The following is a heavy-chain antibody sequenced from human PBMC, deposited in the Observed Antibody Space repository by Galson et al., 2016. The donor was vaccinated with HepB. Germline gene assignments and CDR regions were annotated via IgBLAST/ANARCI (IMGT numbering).Heavy chain of an antibody. CDR2: VNHRGTT. CDR1: GESLSGYF. CDR3: ARDGFPGFGSFFDY. D-gene: IGHD3-10*01. Sequence: VTLSLPCTVSGESLSGYFWSWIRQPPGKGLEWIGEVNHRGTTNYDPSLESRVTISADTSKNQFSLNLSSVTAADTAVYFCARDGFPGFGSFFDYWGHGALVTVSS. J-gene: IGHJ4*01. V-gene: IGHV4-34*01.